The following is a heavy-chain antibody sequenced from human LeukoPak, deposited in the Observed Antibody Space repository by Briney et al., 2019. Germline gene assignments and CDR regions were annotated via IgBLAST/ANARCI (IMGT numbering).Heavy chain of an antibody. Sequence: GESLKISCKGSGYSFTNYWIGWVRQMPGKGLEWMGIIYPGDSDTRYSPSFQGQVTISADKSISTAYLQWSSLKASDTAMYYCASPHYQYSSSWYGAFDIWGQGTMVTVSS. CDR1: GYSFTNYW. V-gene: IGHV5-51*01. CDR3: ASPHYQYSSSWYGAFDI. CDR2: IYPGDSDT. D-gene: IGHD6-13*01. J-gene: IGHJ3*02.